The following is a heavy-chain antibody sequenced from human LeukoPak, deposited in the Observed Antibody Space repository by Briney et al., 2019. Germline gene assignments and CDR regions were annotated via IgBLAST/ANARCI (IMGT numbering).Heavy chain of an antibody. D-gene: IGHD4-17*01. Sequence: SVKVSCKASGGTFSSYAISWVRQAPGQGLEWMGGIIPIFGTANYAQKFQGRVTITADESTSTAYMELSSLRSEDTAVYYCARGEHNYGDYCWFDPWGQGTLVTVSS. CDR1: GGTFSSYA. J-gene: IGHJ5*02. CDR2: IIPIFGTA. V-gene: IGHV1-69*13. CDR3: ARGEHNYGDYCWFDP.